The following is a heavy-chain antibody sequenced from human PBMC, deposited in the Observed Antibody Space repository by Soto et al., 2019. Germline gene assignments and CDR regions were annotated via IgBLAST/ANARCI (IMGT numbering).Heavy chain of an antibody. CDR3: ARQNGSYYYGSGSYYNVWYYYYYGMDV. D-gene: IGHD3-10*01. V-gene: IGHV4-39*01. CDR2: IYYSGST. J-gene: IGHJ6*02. CDR1: GGSISSSSYY. Sequence: PSETLSLTCTVSGGSISSSSYYWGWIRQPPGKGLEWIGSIYYSGSTHYNPSLKSRVTISVDTSKNQFSLKLSSVTAADTAVYYCARQNGSYYYGSGSYYNVWYYYYYGMDVWGQGTTVTVSS.